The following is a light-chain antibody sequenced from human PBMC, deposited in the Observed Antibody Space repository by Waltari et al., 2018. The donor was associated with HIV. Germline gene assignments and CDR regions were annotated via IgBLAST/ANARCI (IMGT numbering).Light chain of an antibody. V-gene: IGLV2-18*02. Sequence: QSALTQPPSVSGSPGQSVTIYCTGTSSYVARYDRVSWYQQSPGTGPKLLGYEVVTRPSGVPGRCSGSKSGNTASLTISGLQSEDEADYYCSSFTASGTWVFGGGTKLTV. J-gene: IGLJ2*01. CDR2: EVV. CDR1: SSYVARYDR. CDR3: SSFTASGTWV.